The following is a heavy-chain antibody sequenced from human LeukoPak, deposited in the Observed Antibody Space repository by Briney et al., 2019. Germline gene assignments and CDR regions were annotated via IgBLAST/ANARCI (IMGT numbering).Heavy chain of an antibody. D-gene: IGHD3-16*02. CDR1: GGTFSSYA. CDR3: TREGVYSPDPTSYHRLPFDF. J-gene: IGHJ3*01. Sequence: SVKVSCKASGGTFSSYAISWVRQAPGQGLEWMGGIIPIFGTANFAQKFQGRVTITADKSTNTAHLELSSLRSEDTAVYYCTREGVYSPDPTSYHRLPFDFWGEGTVVIVSS. V-gene: IGHV1-69*06. CDR2: IIPIFGTA.